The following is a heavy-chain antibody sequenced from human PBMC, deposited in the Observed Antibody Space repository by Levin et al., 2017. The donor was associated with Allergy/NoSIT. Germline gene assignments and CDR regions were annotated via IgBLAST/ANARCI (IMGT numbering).Heavy chain of an antibody. Sequence: GGSLRLSCAASGFTFSSYAMHWVRQAPGKGLEWVAVISYDGSNKYYADSVKGRFTISRDNSKNTLYLQMNSLRAEDTAVYYCARVGEEYCGGDCYSDYFDYWGQGTLVTVSS. CDR1: GFTFSSYA. CDR2: ISYDGSNK. J-gene: IGHJ4*02. D-gene: IGHD2-21*02. CDR3: ARVGEEYCGGDCYSDYFDY. V-gene: IGHV3-30-3*01.